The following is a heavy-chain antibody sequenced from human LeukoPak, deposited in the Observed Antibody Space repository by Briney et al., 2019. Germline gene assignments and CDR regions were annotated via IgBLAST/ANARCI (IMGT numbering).Heavy chain of an antibody. Sequence: GGSLRLSCAASGFTFSSYGMHWVRQAPGKGLEWVAVISYDGSNKYYADSVKGLFTISRVNSKNTLYLQINSLRAEDTAVYYCAKDLLLGYCSGGSCYSLDYWGQGTLVTVSS. CDR1: GFTFSSYG. CDR3: AKDLLLGYCSGGSCYSLDY. CDR2: ISYDGSNK. J-gene: IGHJ4*02. D-gene: IGHD2-15*01. V-gene: IGHV3-30*18.